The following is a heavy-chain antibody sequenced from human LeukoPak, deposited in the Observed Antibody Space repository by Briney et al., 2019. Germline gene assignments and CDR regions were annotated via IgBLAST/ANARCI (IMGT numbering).Heavy chain of an antibody. CDR3: ARDAF. J-gene: IGHJ4*02. Sequence: ASVKVSCKTSGYSFTRLYIHWVRQAPGQGLEWMGMVNPSGGSTIRAQKFQDRVNMTTDTSTRTVYMEMTGLTSDDTGIYYCARDAFWGQGTQVTVSS. CDR1: GYSFTRLY. D-gene: IGHD3-3*02. V-gene: IGHV1-46*01. CDR2: VNPSGGST.